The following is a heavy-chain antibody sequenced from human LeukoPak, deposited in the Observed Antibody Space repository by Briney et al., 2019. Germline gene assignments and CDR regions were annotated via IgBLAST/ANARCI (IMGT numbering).Heavy chain of an antibody. CDR1: GFIFDDYA. V-gene: IGHV3-43*02. J-gene: IGHJ4*02. D-gene: IGHD6-19*01. CDR3: ARESERSGWYDY. Sequence: GGSLRLSCAAPGFIFDDYAIHWVRQAPGKGLEWVSLISGDGGSTFYADSVKGRFTISRDNSRNSLYLQMSSLRSEDTALYYCARESERSGWYDYWGQGTLVTVSS. CDR2: ISGDGGST.